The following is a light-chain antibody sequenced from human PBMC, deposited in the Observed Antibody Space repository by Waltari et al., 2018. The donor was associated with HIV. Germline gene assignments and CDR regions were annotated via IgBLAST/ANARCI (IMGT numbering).Light chain of an antibody. Sequence: DIVMTQSPDSLAVSLGERATINCKSSQSLLYTSNNKNYLAWYQLKAGQPPKLLISWASTPESGVPDRFSGSGSGTDFTLTITSLQAEDVAVYYCHQYYNTPRTFGQGTKVEI. V-gene: IGKV4-1*01. CDR2: WAS. J-gene: IGKJ1*01. CDR3: HQYYNTPRT. CDR1: QSLLYTSNNKNY.